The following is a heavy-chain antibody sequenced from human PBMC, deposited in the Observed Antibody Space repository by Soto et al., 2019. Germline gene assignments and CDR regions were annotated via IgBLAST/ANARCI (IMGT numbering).Heavy chain of an antibody. CDR2: IIPILGIA. D-gene: IGHD3-3*01. CDR1: GGTFSSYT. Sequence: QVQLVQSGAEVKKPGASVKVSCKASGGTFSSYTISWVRQAPGQGLEWMGRIIPILGIANYAQKFQGRVTITADKSTSTAYMELSSLRSEDTAVYYCARGETSYDLHYYFDSWGQGTLVTVSS. CDR3: ARGETSYDLHYYFDS. V-gene: IGHV1-69*02. J-gene: IGHJ4*02.